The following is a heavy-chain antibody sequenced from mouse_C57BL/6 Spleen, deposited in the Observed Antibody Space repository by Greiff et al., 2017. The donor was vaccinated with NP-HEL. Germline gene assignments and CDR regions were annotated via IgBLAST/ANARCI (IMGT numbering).Heavy chain of an antibody. CDR1: GYSITSGYY. CDR3: ARDPDDGYGY. CDR2: ISYDGSN. V-gene: IGHV3-6*01. D-gene: IGHD2-3*01. J-gene: IGHJ2*01. Sequence: DVKLQESGPGLVKPSQSLSLTCSVTGYSITSGYYWNWIRQFPGNKLEWMGYISYDGSNNYNPSLKNRTSITRDTSKNQFFLKLNSVTTEDTATYYCARDPDDGYGYWGQGTTLTVSS.